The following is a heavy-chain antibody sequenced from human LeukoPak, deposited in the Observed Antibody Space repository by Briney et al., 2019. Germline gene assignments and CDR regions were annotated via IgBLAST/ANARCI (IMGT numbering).Heavy chain of an antibody. V-gene: IGHV1-8*01. CDR3: ARGGYSGYDFLGY. CDR2: MNPNSGNT. Sequence: ASVKVSCKASGYTFTSYDINWVRQAAGQGLEWRGWMNPNSGNTGYAQQSQGRVTMTRNTCISTAYMELSSLRSEDTAVYYCARGGYSGYDFLGYWGQGTLVTVSS. CDR1: GYTFTSYD. J-gene: IGHJ4*02. D-gene: IGHD5-12*01.